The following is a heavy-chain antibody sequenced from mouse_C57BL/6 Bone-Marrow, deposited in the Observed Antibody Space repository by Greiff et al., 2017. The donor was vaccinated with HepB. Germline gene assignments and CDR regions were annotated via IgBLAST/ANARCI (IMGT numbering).Heavy chain of an antibody. D-gene: IGHD2-1*01. Sequence: EVQLVESGAELVRPGASVKLSCTASGFNIKDDYMHWVKQRPEQGLEWIGWIDPENGDTEYASKFQGKATITADTSSNTAYLQLSSLTSEDTAVYYCTTDGNYEGWYFDVWGTGTTVTVSS. CDR3: TTDGNYEGWYFDV. J-gene: IGHJ1*03. V-gene: IGHV14-4*01. CDR2: IDPENGDT. CDR1: GFNIKDDY.